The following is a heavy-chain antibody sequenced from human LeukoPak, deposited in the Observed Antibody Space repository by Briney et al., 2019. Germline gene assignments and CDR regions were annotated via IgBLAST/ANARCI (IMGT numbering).Heavy chain of an antibody. Sequence: GGSLRLSCTASGFTFSNYWMTWVRQAPGKGLEWVANIQQDGHQKYYVDSVMGRFSVSRDNTKNSVFLQMNSLRAEDTAVYYCARIGYSSSSLDYWGQGTRVTVSS. CDR2: IQQDGHQK. V-gene: IGHV3-7*01. CDR3: ARIGYSSSSLDY. CDR1: GFTFSNYW. D-gene: IGHD6-6*01. J-gene: IGHJ4*02.